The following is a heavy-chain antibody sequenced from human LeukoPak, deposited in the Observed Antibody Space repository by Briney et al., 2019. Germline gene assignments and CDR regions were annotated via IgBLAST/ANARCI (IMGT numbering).Heavy chain of an antibody. Sequence: GGSLRLSCAASGFTFSSYAMHWVRQAPGKGLEWVAVISYDGSNKYYADSVKGRFTISRDNSKNTLYLQMNSLRAEDTAVYYCAREIRLGPYYYYGTDVWGKGTTVTVSS. CDR1: GFTFSSYA. CDR3: AREIRLGPYYYYGTDV. V-gene: IGHV3-30*04. J-gene: IGHJ6*04. D-gene: IGHD1-26*01. CDR2: ISYDGSNK.